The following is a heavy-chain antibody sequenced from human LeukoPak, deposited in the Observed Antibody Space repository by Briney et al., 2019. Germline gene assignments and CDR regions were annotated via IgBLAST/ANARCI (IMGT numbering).Heavy chain of an antibody. Sequence: PGGSLRLSCAASGFTFRSYAMSWVRQAPGKGLEAPGKGLEWVSTISASGHATYYPDSVRGRFTISRDNSKSTLHLQMDSLRAEDSALYYCAKWPEGATPKFHHWGQGTLVTVSS. CDR3: AKWPEGATPKFHH. V-gene: IGHV3-23*01. CDR2: ISASGHAT. D-gene: IGHD1-26*01. J-gene: IGHJ4*02. CDR1: GFTFRSYA.